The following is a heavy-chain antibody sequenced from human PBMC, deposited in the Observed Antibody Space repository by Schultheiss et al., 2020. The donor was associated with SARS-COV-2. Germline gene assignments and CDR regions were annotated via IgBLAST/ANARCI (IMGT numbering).Heavy chain of an antibody. CDR3: TKRNLPTYYDVWSGNSYWYFDL. D-gene: IGHD3-3*01. V-gene: IGHV3-15*01. CDR2: IKSKTDGGTT. J-gene: IGHJ2*01. Sequence: GGSLRLSCAASGFTFSSYAMSWVRQAPGKGLEWVGRIKSKTDGGTTDYAAPVKGRFTISRDDSKNTLYLQMNSLKTEDTAVYYCTKRNLPTYYDVWSGNSYWYFDLWGRGTLVTVSS. CDR1: GFTFSSYA.